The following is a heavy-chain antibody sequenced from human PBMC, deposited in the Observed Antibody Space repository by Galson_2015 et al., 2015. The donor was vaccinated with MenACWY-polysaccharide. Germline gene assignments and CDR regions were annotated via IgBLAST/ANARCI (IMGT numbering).Heavy chain of an antibody. V-gene: IGHV3-74*01. Sequence: SLRLSCATSGFTFSSYWMHWVRHAPGKGLVWVSRINADGSATGYADSVRGRFTISRDNAKNTLYLDMNSLRAEDTAVYYCTKAGAKYCSGSSCHFNWFDPWGQGTLVTVSS. D-gene: IGHD2-15*01. CDR1: GFTFSSYW. CDR3: TKAGAKYCSGSSCHFNWFDP. J-gene: IGHJ5*02. CDR2: INADGSAT.